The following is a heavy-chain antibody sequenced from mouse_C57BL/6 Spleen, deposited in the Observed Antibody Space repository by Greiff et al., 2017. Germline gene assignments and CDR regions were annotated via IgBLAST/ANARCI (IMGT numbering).Heavy chain of an antibody. Sequence: VQLQQSGTVLARPGASVKMSCKTSGYTFTSYWMHWVKQRPGQGLEWIGAIYPGNSDTSYNQKFKGKAKLTAVTSASTAYMELSSLTNEDSAVYYCTRAYYGNFYFDYWGQGTTLTVSS. CDR2: IYPGNSDT. D-gene: IGHD2-10*01. CDR1: GYTFTSYW. J-gene: IGHJ2*01. CDR3: TRAYYGNFYFDY. V-gene: IGHV1-5*01.